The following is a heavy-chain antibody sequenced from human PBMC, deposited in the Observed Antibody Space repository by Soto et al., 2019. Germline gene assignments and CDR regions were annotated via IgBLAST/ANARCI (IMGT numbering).Heavy chain of an antibody. J-gene: IGHJ1*01. CDR3: AHSGWYCGSDGCSVAEYFQP. Sequence: QITLKESGPTLVKPSQTLTLTCSFSGFSLTTDGVGVGWLRQPPGKALEWLALIYWDDDKRYSPSLQTRLTISKDTSKHQVVLRRTYVYPVDTAIYCCAHSGWYCGSDGCSVAEYFQPWGLSTLVTVSS. CDR1: GFSLTTDGVG. V-gene: IGHV2-5*02. D-gene: IGHD2-21*02. CDR2: IYWDDDK.